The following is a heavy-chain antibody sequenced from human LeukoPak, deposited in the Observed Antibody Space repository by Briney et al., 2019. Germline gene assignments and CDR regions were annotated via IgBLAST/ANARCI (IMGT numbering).Heavy chain of an antibody. J-gene: IGHJ4*02. V-gene: IGHV3-21*01. Sequence: GGSLRLSCVASGFTFSSYSMNWVRQAPGKGLEWVSSISSSSSYISYADSVKGRFTISRDNSKNTLYLQMNSLRAEDTAVYYCAKGAYDSSGLLDYWGQGTLVTVSS. CDR2: ISSSSSYI. D-gene: IGHD3-22*01. CDR3: AKGAYDSSGLLDY. CDR1: GFTFSSYS.